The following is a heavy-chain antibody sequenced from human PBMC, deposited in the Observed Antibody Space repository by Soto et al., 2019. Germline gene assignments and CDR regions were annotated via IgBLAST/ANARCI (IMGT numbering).Heavy chain of an antibody. CDR3: ARHLRHSSCYDY. Sequence: GSLRLSCAASGFTFSSYAMSWVRQAPGKGLEWVSTINPGGSGTYYADSVKGRFTISRDNSKNTLYLQMNSLRAEDTAVYYCARHLRHSSCYDYWGPGTLVTV. CDR1: GFTFSSYA. V-gene: IGHV3-23*01. D-gene: IGHD2-2*01. CDR2: INPGGSGT. J-gene: IGHJ4*02.